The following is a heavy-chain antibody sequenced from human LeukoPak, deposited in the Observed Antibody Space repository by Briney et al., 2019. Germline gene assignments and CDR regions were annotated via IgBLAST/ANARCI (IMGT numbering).Heavy chain of an antibody. CDR1: GFTFSIYG. Sequence: PGGSLRLSCAASGFTFSIYGMHWVRQAPGKGLEWVAYIRYDGTNKNYADSVKGRFTISRDNSKNTLYLQMNSLRAEDTAVYYCARDLSFAVAGHGGDYWGQGTLVTVSS. J-gene: IGHJ4*02. CDR3: ARDLSFAVAGHGGDY. D-gene: IGHD6-19*01. CDR2: IRYDGTNK. V-gene: IGHV3-30*02.